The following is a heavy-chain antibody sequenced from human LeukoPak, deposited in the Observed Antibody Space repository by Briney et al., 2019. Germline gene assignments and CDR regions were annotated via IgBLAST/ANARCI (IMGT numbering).Heavy chain of an antibody. V-gene: IGHV4-34*01. CDR1: GGSFSGYY. Sequence: SETLSLTCAVYGGSFSGYYWSWIRQPPGKGLEWIGEINHSGSTNYNPSLKSRVTISVDTSKNQSSLKLSSVTAADTVVYYCARLRGAFDIWGQGTMVTVSS. D-gene: IGHD3-10*01. J-gene: IGHJ3*02. CDR3: ARLRGAFDI. CDR2: INHSGST.